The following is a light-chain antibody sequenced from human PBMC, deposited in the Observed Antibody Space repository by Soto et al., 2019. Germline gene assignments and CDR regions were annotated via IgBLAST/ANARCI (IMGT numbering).Light chain of an antibody. CDR1: QSGTYN. V-gene: IGKV3-15*01. Sequence: EIVMTQSPATLSVSPGETATLSCRASQSGTYNLAWYQQKPGQGPRLLIYGAFTRATGIAARFSGSGSGTEFTLTISSLQSEDFAVYYCPQYKNWPPLTFGGGTKVEIK. J-gene: IGKJ4*01. CDR2: GAF. CDR3: PQYKNWPPLT.